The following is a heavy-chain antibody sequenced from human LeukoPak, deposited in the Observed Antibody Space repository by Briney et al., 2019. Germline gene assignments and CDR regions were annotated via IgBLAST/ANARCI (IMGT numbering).Heavy chain of an antibody. CDR1: GGFISSSSYY. D-gene: IGHD3-22*01. J-gene: IGHJ1*01. Sequence: PSETLSLTCTISGGFISSSSYYWGWIRQPPGKGLEWIGDIYYTGSTYYNASLKSRVSISIDTSNNHFSLKLSSVTAVDTALYYCARRRYYDSTGYLDWGQGTLVTVSS. CDR2: IYYTGST. CDR3: ARRRYYDSTGYLD. V-gene: IGHV4-39*02.